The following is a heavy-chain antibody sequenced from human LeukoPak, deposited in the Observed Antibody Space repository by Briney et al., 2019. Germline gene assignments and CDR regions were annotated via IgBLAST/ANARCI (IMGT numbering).Heavy chain of an antibody. V-gene: IGHV4-34*01. CDR1: GGSFSGYS. J-gene: IGHJ4*02. Sequence: SETLSLTCAVYGGSFSGYSWTWIRQPPGKGLEWIGEINHSGTTDYNPSLQSRVTISLDTSKNQFSLKVTSVTAADTAVYYCARNPHYYGSGSYSYFDYWGQGTLVTVSS. CDR2: INHSGTT. D-gene: IGHD3-10*01. CDR3: ARNPHYYGSGSYSYFDY.